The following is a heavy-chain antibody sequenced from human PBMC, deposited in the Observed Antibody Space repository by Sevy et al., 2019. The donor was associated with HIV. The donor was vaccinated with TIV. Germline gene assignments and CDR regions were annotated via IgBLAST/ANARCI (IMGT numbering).Heavy chain of an antibody. CDR1: GFTFSSYG. Sequence: GGSLRLSCAASGFTFSSYGMHWVRQAPGKGLEWVAVIWYDGSNKYYADSVKGRFTISRDNSKNTLYLQMNSLRAEDTAVYYWARDTRCGGDCYSLRDRLDYYYYGMDVWGQGTTVTVSS. V-gene: IGHV3-33*01. CDR3: ARDTRCGGDCYSLRDRLDYYYYGMDV. J-gene: IGHJ6*02. CDR2: IWYDGSNK. D-gene: IGHD2-21*02.